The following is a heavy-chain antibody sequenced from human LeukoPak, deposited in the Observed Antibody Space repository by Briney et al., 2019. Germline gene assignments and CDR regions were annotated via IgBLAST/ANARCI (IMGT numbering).Heavy chain of an antibody. CDR1: GFTFSNYV. CDR3: AREYSSGWYGALNY. Sequence: GGSLRLSCAASGFTFSNYVMSWVRQAPGKGLEWVAAISGSDGRTYFTDSVKGRFTVSRDNSKNTLYLQMNNLRAEDMAVYYCAREYSSGWYGALNYWGQGTLVTVSS. CDR2: ISGSDGRT. D-gene: IGHD6-19*01. V-gene: IGHV3-23*01. J-gene: IGHJ4*02.